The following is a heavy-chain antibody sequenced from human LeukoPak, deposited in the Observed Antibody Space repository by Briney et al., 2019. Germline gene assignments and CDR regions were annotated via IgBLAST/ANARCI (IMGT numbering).Heavy chain of an antibody. J-gene: IGHJ6*03. CDR2: IKQDGSEK. V-gene: IGHV3-7*01. CDR1: GFTFDDYG. Sequence: PSGGSLRLSCAASGFTFDDYGMSWVRQAPGKGLEWVANIKQDGSEKYYVDSVKGRFTISRDNAKNSLYLQMNSLRAEDTAVYYCARVPPLYYYYYMDVWGKGTTVTVSS. CDR3: ARVPPLYYYYYMDV.